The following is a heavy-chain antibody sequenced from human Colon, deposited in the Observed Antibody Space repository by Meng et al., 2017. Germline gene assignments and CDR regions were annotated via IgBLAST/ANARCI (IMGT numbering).Heavy chain of an antibody. CDR3: TTWYGEY. Sequence: QVTFSQSGPGLGKPSQPLSLPCAISGASVSSNRALWHWVSQSPSRGLEWLGQTYYRSEWQNHYGVSVKSRITINADTSRNHFSLHLNSVTPEDTAVYYCTTWYGEYWGQGTLVTVSS. CDR2: TYYRSEWQN. J-gene: IGHJ4*02. D-gene: IGHD3-10*01. CDR1: GASVSSNRAL. V-gene: IGHV6-1*01.